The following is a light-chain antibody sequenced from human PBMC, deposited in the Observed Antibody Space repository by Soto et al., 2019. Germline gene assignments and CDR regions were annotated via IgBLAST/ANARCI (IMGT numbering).Light chain of an antibody. CDR2: SNN. CDR3: AAWDESLSGFYV. V-gene: IGLV1-47*02. Sequence: QSALTQPPSASGTPGQRVTISCSGSSSNIGSNYVYWYQQLPGTAPKLLIYSNNQRPSGVPDRFSGSKSGTSASLAISGLRSEDEADYYCAAWDESLSGFYVFGTGTKVTVL. CDR1: SSNIGSNY. J-gene: IGLJ1*01.